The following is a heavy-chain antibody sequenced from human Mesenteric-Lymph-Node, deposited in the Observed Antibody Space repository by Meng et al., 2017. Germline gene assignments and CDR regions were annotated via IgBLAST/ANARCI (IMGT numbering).Heavy chain of an antibody. CDR1: GGSISSSSYY. CDR2: IYYSGST. D-gene: IGHD6-19*01. CDR3: ARYPEVAGRGEGYYYGMDV. V-gene: IGHV4-39*07. Sequence: ESLKISCTVSGGSISSSSYYWGWIRQPPGKGLEWIGTIYYSGSTYYNPSLKSRVTISVDTSKNQFSLKLSSVTAADTAVYYCARYPEVAGRGEGYYYGMDVWGQGTTVTVSS. J-gene: IGHJ6*02.